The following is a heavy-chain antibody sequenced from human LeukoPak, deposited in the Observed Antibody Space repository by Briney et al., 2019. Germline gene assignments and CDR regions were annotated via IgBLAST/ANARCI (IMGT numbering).Heavy chain of an antibody. J-gene: IGHJ4*02. D-gene: IGHD1-26*01. CDR2: INHSGST. V-gene: IGHV4-34*01. Sequence: PSETLSLTCTVSGGSISSYYWSWIRQPPGKGLEWIGEINHSGSTNYNPSLKSRVTISVDTSKNQFSLKLSSVTAADTAVYYCARPSHKWELTYFDYWGQGTLVTVSS. CDR3: ARPSHKWELTYFDY. CDR1: GGSISSYY.